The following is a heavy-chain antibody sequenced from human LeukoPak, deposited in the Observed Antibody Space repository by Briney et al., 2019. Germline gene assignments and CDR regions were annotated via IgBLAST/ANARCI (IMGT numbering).Heavy chain of an antibody. D-gene: IGHD1-1*01. CDR3: ARFYNPYFDF. CDR1: GGSITGYS. Sequence: SETLSLTCSVSGGSITGYSWHWIRQPPGRGLEWIGYIAYNGDTNYNSSLKSRLTMSVDTPNDQVSLSLSSVTAADTAVYYCARFYNPYFDFWGQGTLVTVSS. CDR2: IAYNGDT. V-gene: IGHV4-59*01. J-gene: IGHJ4*02.